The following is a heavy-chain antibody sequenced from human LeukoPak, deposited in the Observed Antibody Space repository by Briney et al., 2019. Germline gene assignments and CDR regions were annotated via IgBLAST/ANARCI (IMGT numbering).Heavy chain of an antibody. D-gene: IGHD5-24*01. CDR2: ISYDESNK. CDR3: AKGGADGHFDY. V-gene: IGHV3-30*18. Sequence: PGGSLRLSCAASGVMFPSYWMTWVRQAPGKGLEWVAVISYDESNKYYADSAKGRFTISRDNSKNTLYLQMNSLRAEDTAVYYCAKGGADGHFDYWGQGTLVTVSS. CDR1: GVMFPSYW. J-gene: IGHJ4*02.